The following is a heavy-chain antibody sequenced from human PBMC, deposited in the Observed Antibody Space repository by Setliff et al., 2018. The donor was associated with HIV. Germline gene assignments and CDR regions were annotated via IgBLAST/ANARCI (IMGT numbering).Heavy chain of an antibody. CDR3: AKELGGSGIDAFDI. Sequence: RLSCAASGFSFSSYGMHWVRQAPGKGLEWVAGIWYDGNNKYYEDSVKGRFTISRDNSKNTVHLQMNSLRVEDTAVYYCAKELGGSGIDAFDIWGQGTMVTVSS. D-gene: IGHD3-10*01. CDR1: GFSFSSYG. V-gene: IGHV3-30*18. J-gene: IGHJ3*02. CDR2: IWYDGNNK.